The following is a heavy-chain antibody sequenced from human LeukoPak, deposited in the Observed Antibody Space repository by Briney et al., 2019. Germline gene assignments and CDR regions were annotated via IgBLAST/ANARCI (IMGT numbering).Heavy chain of an antibody. J-gene: IGHJ5*02. Sequence: TSETLSLTCTVSGGSISSYYWSWIRQPAGKGLEWIGRIYTSGSTNYNPSLKSRVTMSVDTSKNQFSLKLSSVTAADTAVYYCARDTTSSWYGDFNWFDPWGREPWSPSPQ. CDR1: GGSISSYY. V-gene: IGHV4-4*07. CDR2: IYTSGST. CDR3: ARDTTSSWYGDFNWFDP. D-gene: IGHD6-13*01.